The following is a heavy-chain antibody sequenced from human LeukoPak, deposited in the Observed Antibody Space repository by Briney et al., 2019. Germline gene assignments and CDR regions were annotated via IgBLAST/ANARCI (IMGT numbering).Heavy chain of an antibody. CDR3: ARYDYRSDAFDI. J-gene: IGHJ3*02. CDR1: GYTFTNYW. Sequence: GESPKISCKGSGYTFTNYWIRWVRQMPGKGLEWRGRIDPSDSYTNYSPSFHGHVTISADKSISTDYLQWSSLKVSDTAIYYCARYDYRSDAFDIWGQGTMVTVFS. D-gene: IGHD4/OR15-4a*01. V-gene: IGHV5-10-1*01. CDR2: IDPSDSYT.